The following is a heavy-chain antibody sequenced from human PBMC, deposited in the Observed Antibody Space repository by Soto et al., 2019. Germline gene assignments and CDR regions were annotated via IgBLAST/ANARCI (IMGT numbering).Heavy chain of an antibody. V-gene: IGHV3-33*01. CDR1: GFSFVDFG. J-gene: IGHJ4*02. CDR3: AAGEPHHF. CDR2: IWYDGSNK. Sequence: WGSLRLSCAASGFSFVDFGIRWVRQAPGKGLEWVAIIWYDGSNKYYADSVKGRFTISRDNPKNTVFLHMTSLGAEDTAMYYCAAGEPHHFRGQGTLVTVSS. D-gene: IGHD3-10*01.